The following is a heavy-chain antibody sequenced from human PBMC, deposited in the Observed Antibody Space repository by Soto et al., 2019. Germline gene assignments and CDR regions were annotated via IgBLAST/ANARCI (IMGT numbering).Heavy chain of an antibody. D-gene: IGHD3-3*01. V-gene: IGHV4-31*03. Sequence: SETLSLTCTVSGGSIISGGYYWSLIRQHPGKGLEWIGGIYYSGSTYYNPSLKSRVTISVDTSKNQFSLKLSSVTAADTAVYYCARVRFLEWFETSAPNWFDPWGQGTLVTVSS. J-gene: IGHJ5*02. CDR1: GGSIISGGYY. CDR2: IYYSGST. CDR3: ARVRFLEWFETSAPNWFDP.